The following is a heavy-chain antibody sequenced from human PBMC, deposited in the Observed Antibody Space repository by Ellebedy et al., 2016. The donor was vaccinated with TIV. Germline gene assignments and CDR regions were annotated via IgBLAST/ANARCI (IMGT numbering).Heavy chain of an antibody. CDR3: AKLAGISSWYAEY. Sequence: GESLKISCAASGFTFSCCAMSWVRQTPGKGLECVSVISNSGETTYADYVKGRFTISRDNSKDTLFLQMNSLRAEDTGVYYCAKLAGISSWYAEYWGQGTLVTVSS. J-gene: IGHJ4*02. V-gene: IGHV3-23*01. D-gene: IGHD6-13*01. CDR1: GFTFSCCA. CDR2: ISNSGETT.